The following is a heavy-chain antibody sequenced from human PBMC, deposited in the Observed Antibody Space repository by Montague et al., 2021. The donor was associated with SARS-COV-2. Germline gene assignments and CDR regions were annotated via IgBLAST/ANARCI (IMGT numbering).Heavy chain of an antibody. CDR2: ISEIGST. J-gene: IGHJ4*02. V-gene: IGHV4-59*01. Sequence: SETLSLTCTVSGGSINNYYWGWFLQPPGKALEYIAYISEIGSTHRNPALKSRVTISVDPSRNQFYLDVNSVTAADTAVYYCARLQGGRRLMDYWGQGTLVTVPS. D-gene: IGHD5-12*01. CDR3: ARLQGGRRLMDY. CDR1: GGSINNYY.